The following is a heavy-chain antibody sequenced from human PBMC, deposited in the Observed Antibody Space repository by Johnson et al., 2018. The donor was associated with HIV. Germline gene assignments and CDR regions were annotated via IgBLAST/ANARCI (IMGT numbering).Heavy chain of an antibody. CDR2: ISSDGTDT. V-gene: IGHV3-74*02. CDR1: GFTFSCYW. Sequence: EVQLVESGGGLVQPGGSLILSCAASGFTFSCYWMHWVRQAPGKGLVLVSRISSDGTDTYYADSVKGRFTISRDNARNTMFVQMKSLRAEDTAVYYCARSGPNWAFDFWGQGTMVTVSS. J-gene: IGHJ3*01. CDR3: ARSGPNWAFDF. D-gene: IGHD1-1*01.